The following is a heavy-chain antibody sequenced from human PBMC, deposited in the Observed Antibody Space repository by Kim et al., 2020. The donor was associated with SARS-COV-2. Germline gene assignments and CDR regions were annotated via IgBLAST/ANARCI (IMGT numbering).Heavy chain of an antibody. D-gene: IGHD6-19*01. CDR2: ISGSGGST. V-gene: IGHV3-23*01. Sequence: GGSLRLSCAASGFTFSSYAMSWVRQAPGKGLEWVSAISGSGGSTYYADSVKGRFTISRDNSKNTLYLQMNSLRAEDTAVYYCAKDPYSSGWYGDYNWFDPWGQGTLVTVSS. CDR1: GFTFSSYA. CDR3: AKDPYSSGWYGDYNWFDP. J-gene: IGHJ5*02.